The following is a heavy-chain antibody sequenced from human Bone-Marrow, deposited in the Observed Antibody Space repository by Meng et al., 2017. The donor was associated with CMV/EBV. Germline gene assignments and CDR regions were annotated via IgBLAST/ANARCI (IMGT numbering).Heavy chain of an antibody. CDR3: ARGVVHLWSVLDF. J-gene: IGHJ4*02. CDR2: IRFDGANE. D-gene: IGHD2-21*01. CDR1: GFYFKYYV. Sequence: GGSLRLSCAASGFYFKYYVMHWVRQAPGKGLEWVASIRFDGANETYVDSVKCRFAISRDNSKNTLYLQMDSLRREDTAVYYCARGVVHLWSVLDFWGQGALVTVSS. V-gene: IGHV3-30*02.